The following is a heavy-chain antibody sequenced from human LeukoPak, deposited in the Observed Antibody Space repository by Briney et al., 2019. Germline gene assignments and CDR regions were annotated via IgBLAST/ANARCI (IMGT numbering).Heavy chain of an antibody. V-gene: IGHV4-59*01. Sequence: PSETLSLTCTVSGGSISRYYWSWIRQPPGKGLEWIGYIYYSGSTNYNPSLKSRVTMAVDTSKNQFSLKLFSVTAADTAVYYCADAPPEYSGTYPPFYYYYMDVWGKGTTVTVSS. J-gene: IGHJ6*03. CDR2: IYYSGST. CDR3: ADAPPEYSGTYPPFYYYYMDV. D-gene: IGHD1-26*01. CDR1: GGSISRYY.